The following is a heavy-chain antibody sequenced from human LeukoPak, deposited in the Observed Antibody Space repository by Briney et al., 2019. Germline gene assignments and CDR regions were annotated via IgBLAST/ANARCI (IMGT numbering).Heavy chain of an antibody. V-gene: IGHV4-4*02. J-gene: IGHJ4*02. CDR3: SRESGAFSPFGY. Sequence: SGTLSLTCDVSGGSISRTNWWSWVRQSPGQGLEWIGEISLSGRTNYNPSLQSRVTMSLDETKNQLSLDLASVTAADTAVYYCSRESGAFSPFGYWGQGTLVTVHS. D-gene: IGHD1-26*01. CDR2: ISLSGRT. CDR1: GGSISRTNW.